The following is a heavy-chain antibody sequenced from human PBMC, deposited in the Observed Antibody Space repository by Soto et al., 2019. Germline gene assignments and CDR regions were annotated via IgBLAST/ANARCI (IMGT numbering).Heavy chain of an antibody. CDR3: ATQTISYAWDV. V-gene: IGHV4-4*02. D-gene: IGHD3-3*01. Sequence: QVQLQESGPGLVKPSETLSLTCTVSGAPITTTYWWAWVRLPPGKGLEWIGEMHHGGTPNSNPSLDTRITMSLYKSTSLSSLKLTSVPAAGPAIYYCATQTISYAWDVWGRGTTVTVSS. CDR2: MHHGGTP. CDR1: GAPITTTYW. J-gene: IGHJ6*02.